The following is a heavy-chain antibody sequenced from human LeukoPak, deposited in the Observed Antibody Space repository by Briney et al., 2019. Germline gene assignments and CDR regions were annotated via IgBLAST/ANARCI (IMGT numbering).Heavy chain of an antibody. CDR1: GFTFSSYS. CDR3: ASAAGRYCSGGSCRSY. J-gene: IGHJ4*02. CDR2: ISSSSSYI. V-gene: IGHV3-21*01. Sequence: GGSLRLSCAASGFTFSSYSMNWIRQAPGKGLEWVSSISSSSSYIYYADSVKGRFTISRDNAKNSLYLQMNSLRAEDTAVYYCASAAGRYCSGGSCRSYWGQGTLVTVSS. D-gene: IGHD2-15*01.